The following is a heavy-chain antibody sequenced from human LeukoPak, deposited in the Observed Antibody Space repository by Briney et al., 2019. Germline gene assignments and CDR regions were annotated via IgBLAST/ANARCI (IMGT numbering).Heavy chain of an antibody. J-gene: IGHJ4*02. CDR3: VKQWSLAAAGTFDF. CDR2: IGGSESGT. V-gene: IGHV3-23*01. D-gene: IGHD6-13*01. Sequence: GGSLRLSCAASGFTFSSYGMHWVRQAPGKGLEWVSAIGGSESGTFYRDSVKGRFTISRDNSNNRLYLQMSSLRAEDTAVYYCVKQWSLAAAGTFDFWGQGTLVTVSS. CDR1: GFTFSSYG.